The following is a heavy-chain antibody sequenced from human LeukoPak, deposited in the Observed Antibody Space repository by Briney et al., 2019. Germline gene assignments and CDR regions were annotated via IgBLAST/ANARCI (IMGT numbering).Heavy chain of an antibody. CDR2: IYSGGST. D-gene: IGHD1-1*01. J-gene: IGHJ6*02. CDR3: AREERESGGWDV. V-gene: IGHV3-53*01. CDR1: GFTVSASY. Sequence: GGSLRLSCAASGFTVSASYMIWVRQAPGKAREWLSVIYSGGSTYYADSVKGRFTISRDNSKNTLYLQMNSLRAEDTAVYYCAREERESGGWDVWGQGTTVTVSS.